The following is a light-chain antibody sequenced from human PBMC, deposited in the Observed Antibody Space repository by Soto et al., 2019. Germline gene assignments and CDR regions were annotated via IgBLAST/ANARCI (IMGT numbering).Light chain of an antibody. CDR1: QDISNY. CDR3: QQYDTLSFT. Sequence: DIQMTQSKSSLSASVGDRVTITCQASQDISNYLNWYQQKLGKAPKLLIYDASNLEPGVPSRFSGSGSGTEFIFTISSLQPEDIATYYCQQYDTLSFTFGPGTKVDIK. J-gene: IGKJ3*01. CDR2: DAS. V-gene: IGKV1-33*01.